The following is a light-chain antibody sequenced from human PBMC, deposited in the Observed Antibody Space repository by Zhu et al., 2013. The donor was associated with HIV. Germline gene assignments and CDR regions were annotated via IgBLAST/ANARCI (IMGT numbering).Light chain of an antibody. CDR3: GTFDSSLRGVL. Sequence: QSALTQPPSVSAAPGQKVTISCSGSSSNIGNNYVSWYQQLPGAAPKLLIYDNSKRPSGIPDRFSGSKSGTSATLGITGLQTGDEADYYCGTFDSSLRGVLFGGGTKLTVL. CDR2: DNS. CDR1: SSNIGNNY. V-gene: IGLV1-51*01. J-gene: IGLJ2*01.